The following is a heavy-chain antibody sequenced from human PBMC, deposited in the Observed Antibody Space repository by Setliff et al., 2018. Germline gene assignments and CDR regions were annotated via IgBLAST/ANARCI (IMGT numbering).Heavy chain of an antibody. CDR3: ARDLRGVVSAKGYYDL. Sequence: GGSLRLSCRVSGFVLRNYGIHWVRQTPGNGLEWVAFISLDGENIYYADSVNGRFTVSRENSKNTVYLQLSSLRSEDTAVYYCARDLRGVVSAKGYYDLWGLGTLVTVSS. V-gene: IGHV3-30*03. CDR1: GFVLRNYG. J-gene: IGHJ4*02. D-gene: IGHD2-21*02. CDR2: ISLDGENI.